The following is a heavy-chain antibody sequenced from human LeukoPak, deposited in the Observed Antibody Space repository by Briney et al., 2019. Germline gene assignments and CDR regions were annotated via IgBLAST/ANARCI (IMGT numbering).Heavy chain of an antibody. V-gene: IGHV3-23*01. CDR2: FSGTSTN. Sequence: GGSLRLSCAASGFTLSSYAMSWVRQAPGKGLEWVSTFSGTSTNSYAAAVKGRVTISRDNSKNTLYLQMNSLRAEDTAVYYCAKLKQWQPQRYFFEYWGQGALVTVAS. CDR1: GFTLSSYA. D-gene: IGHD6-19*01. CDR3: AKLKQWQPQRYFFEY. J-gene: IGHJ4*02.